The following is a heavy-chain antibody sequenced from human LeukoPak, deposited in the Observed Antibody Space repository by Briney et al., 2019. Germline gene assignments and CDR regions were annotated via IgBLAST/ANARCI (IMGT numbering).Heavy chain of an antibody. D-gene: IGHD3-9*01. CDR2: IYSSGST. V-gene: IGHV4-61*02. CDR3: ARQYSDILTGYHRGELYWYFDL. CDR1: GGSLSSGSYY. J-gene: IGHJ2*01. Sequence: SQTLSLTCTLSGGSLSSGSYYWSWIRQPAGKGLEWIGRIYSSGSTNYNPSLKSRVTLSLDTSKNQFSLKLSSVTAADTAVYYCARQYSDILTGYHRGELYWYFDLWGRGTLVTVSS.